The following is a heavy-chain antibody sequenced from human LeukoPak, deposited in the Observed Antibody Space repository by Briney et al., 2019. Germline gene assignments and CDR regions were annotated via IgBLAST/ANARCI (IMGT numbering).Heavy chain of an antibody. D-gene: IGHD3-22*01. CDR2: IYYSGST. J-gene: IGHJ3*02. CDR1: GYSISSGYY. V-gene: IGHV4-38-2*02. Sequence: SETLSLTCTVSGYSISSGYYWGWIRQPPGKGLEWIGSIYYSGSTYYNPSLKSRVTISVDTSKNQFSLKLSSVTAADTAVYYCARHPGENYYDSSGYYLDAFDIWGQGTMVTVSS. CDR3: ARHPGENYYDSSGYYLDAFDI.